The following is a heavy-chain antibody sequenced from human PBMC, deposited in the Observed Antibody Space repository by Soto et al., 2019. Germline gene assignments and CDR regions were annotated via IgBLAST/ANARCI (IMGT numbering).Heavy chain of an antibody. CDR3: ARDDRGYSYGSIYYYYGMDV. CDR2: ISYDGSNK. D-gene: IGHD5-18*01. Sequence: PGGSLRLSCAASGFTFSSYAMHWVRQAPGKGLEWVAVISYDGSNKYYADSVKGRFTISRDNSKNTLYLQMNSLRAGDTAVYYCARDDRGYSYGSIYYYYGMDVWGQGTTVTVSS. CDR1: GFTFSSYA. V-gene: IGHV3-30-3*01. J-gene: IGHJ6*02.